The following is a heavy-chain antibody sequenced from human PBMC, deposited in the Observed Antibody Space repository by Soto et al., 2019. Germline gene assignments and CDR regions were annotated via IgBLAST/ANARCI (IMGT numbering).Heavy chain of an antibody. J-gene: IGHJ3*02. CDR3: ARVWDYDAFDI. D-gene: IGHD1-7*01. CDR1: GFTFSSYE. Sequence: GGSLRLSCAASGFTFSSYEMNWVRQAPGKGLEWVSYISSSGSTIYYADSVKGRFTISRDNAKNSLYLQMNSLRAEDTAVYYCARVWDYDAFDIWGQGTMVTGSS. V-gene: IGHV3-48*03. CDR2: ISSSGSTI.